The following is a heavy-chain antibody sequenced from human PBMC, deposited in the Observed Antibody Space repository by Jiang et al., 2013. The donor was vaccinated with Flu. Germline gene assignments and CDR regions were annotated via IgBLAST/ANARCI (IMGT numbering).Heavy chain of an antibody. CDR3: ARGDLWSGYPSS. J-gene: IGHJ5*02. D-gene: IGHD3-3*01. CDR2: IDISGRT. V-gene: IGHV4-4*07. Sequence: KGLEWIGRIDISGRTNYNPSLGSRVTMSVDTARNQFSLRLSSVTAADTAMYYCARGDLWSGYPSSWGRGKLVTISS.